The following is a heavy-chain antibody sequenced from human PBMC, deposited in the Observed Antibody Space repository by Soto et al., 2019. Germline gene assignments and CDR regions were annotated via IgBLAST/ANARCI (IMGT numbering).Heavy chain of an antibody. CDR3: ARDARGDEATMDY. J-gene: IGHJ4*02. CDR2: INPNSGGT. CDR1: GYTFTGYY. V-gene: IGHV1-2*04. D-gene: IGHD3-10*01. Sequence: QVQLVQSGAEVKKPGASVKVSCKASGYTFTGYYMHWVRQAPGQGLEWMGWINPNSGGTNYAQKCQGWVTMTRETSISTAYMELSRLRSDDTAVYYCARDARGDEATMDYWGQGTLVTVSS.